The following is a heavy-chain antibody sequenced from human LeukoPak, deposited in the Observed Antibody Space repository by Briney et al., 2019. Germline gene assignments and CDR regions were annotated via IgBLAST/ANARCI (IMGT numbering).Heavy chain of an antibody. V-gene: IGHV3-74*01. D-gene: IGHD2-15*01. CDR3: ARDRGRFDY. CDR2: INSDGRSR. CDR1: GFTFSSYW. J-gene: IGHJ4*02. Sequence: PGGSLILSCAASGFTFSSYWMQRVRQAPGKGLVWVARINSDGRSRSYADSVKGRFSISRDNAKNVFYLQMNSLRPEDTAVYYCARDRGRFDYWGPGTLLTVSS.